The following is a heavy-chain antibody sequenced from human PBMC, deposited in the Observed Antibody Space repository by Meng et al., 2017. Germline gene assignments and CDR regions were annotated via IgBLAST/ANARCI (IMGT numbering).Heavy chain of an antibody. CDR3: ARGPNAGYSSGWRFDY. J-gene: IGHJ4*02. CDR1: GDSVSSNSAA. CDR2: TYYRSKWYN. Sequence: SETLSLTCAISGDSVSSNSAAWNWIRQSPSRGLEWLGRTYYRSKWYNDYAVSVKSRITINPDTSKNQFSLQLNSVTPEDTAVYYCARGPNAGYSSGWRFDYWGQGTPVTVSS. D-gene: IGHD6-19*01. V-gene: IGHV6-1*01.